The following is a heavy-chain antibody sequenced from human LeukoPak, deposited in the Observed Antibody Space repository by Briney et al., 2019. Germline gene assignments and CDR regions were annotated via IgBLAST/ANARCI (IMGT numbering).Heavy chain of an antibody. J-gene: IGHJ4*02. CDR1: GGYISNNY. D-gene: IGHD4-17*01. Sequence: PSETLSLTSTVSGGYISNNYWSWIRQPPGKGLEWIGYIYYSGSTNYNPSLKSRVTISVDTSKNQFSLKPSSVTATDTAVYYCARHPGNDFGDYETDWGQGTLVTVSS. V-gene: IGHV4-59*08. CDR3: ARHPGNDFGDYETD. CDR2: IYYSGST.